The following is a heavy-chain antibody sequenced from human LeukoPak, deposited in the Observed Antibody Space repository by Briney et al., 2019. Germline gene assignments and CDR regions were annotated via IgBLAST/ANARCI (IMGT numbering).Heavy chain of an antibody. CDR1: GGSISGSSYY. J-gene: IGHJ5*02. CDR2: IYYSGST. Sequence: SETLSLTCTVSGGSISGSSYYWGWIRQPPGKGLEWIGSIYYSGSTYYNPSLKSRVTISVDTSKNQFSLKLNSVTATDTAVYYCARGIVVVPAAISWFDPWGQGTLVTVSS. CDR3: ARGIVVVPAAISWFDP. V-gene: IGHV4-39*02. D-gene: IGHD2-2*01.